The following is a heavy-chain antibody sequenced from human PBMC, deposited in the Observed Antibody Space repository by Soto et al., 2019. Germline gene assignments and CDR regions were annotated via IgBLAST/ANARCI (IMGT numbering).Heavy chain of an antibody. Sequence: QVQLVQSGAEVKKPGSSVKVSCKASGGTFSSYAISWVRQAPGLGLEWMGGIIPIFGTANYAQKFQGRVTITADESTSTAYMELSSLRSEDTAVYYCARGRIAARPSYYYGMDVWGQWTAVTVSS. CDR3: ARGRIAARPSYYYGMDV. CDR2: IIPIFGTA. CDR1: GGTFSSYA. D-gene: IGHD6-6*01. J-gene: IGHJ6*02. V-gene: IGHV1-69*12.